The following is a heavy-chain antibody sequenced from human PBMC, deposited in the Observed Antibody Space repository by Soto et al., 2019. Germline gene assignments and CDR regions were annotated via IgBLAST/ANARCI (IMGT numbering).Heavy chain of an antibody. Sequence: SKTLSLTCTVSGGSISSSSYYWACLRQPPGKGLEWIGSIYYSGSTYYNPSLKSRVTISVDTSKNQFSLKLSSVTAADTAVYYCARQHEYYDFWSGYYTKYYYYGMDVWGQGTTVT. D-gene: IGHD3-3*01. CDR1: GGSISSSSYY. CDR3: ARQHEYYDFWSGYYTKYYYYGMDV. V-gene: IGHV4-39*01. CDR2: IYYSGST. J-gene: IGHJ6*02.